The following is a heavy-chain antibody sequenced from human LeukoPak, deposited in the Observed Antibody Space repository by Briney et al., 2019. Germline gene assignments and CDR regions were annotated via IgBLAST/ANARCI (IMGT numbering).Heavy chain of an antibody. V-gene: IGHV3-7*01. CDR3: ARAMVRGIPKPYFYGMDV. Sequence: QPGGSLRLSCVASGFTFSSYWMSWVRQAPGKGLEWVANIKQDGSEKYYVDSVKGRFTISRDNAKNSLYLQMNSLRAEDTAVYYCARAMVRGIPKPYFYGMDVWGQGTTVTVSS. J-gene: IGHJ6*02. CDR1: GFTFSSYW. CDR2: IKQDGSEK. D-gene: IGHD3-10*01.